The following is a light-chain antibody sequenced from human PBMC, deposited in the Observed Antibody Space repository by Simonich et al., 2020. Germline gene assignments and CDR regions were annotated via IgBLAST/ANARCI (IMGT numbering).Light chain of an antibody. CDR2: DVS. J-gene: IGLJ2*01. Sequence: QSALTQPASVSGSPGQSITNSCTGTSSDVGGYNYVSWYQQHPGKAPKLMIYDVSKRPSGVSNRFSVSKSGNTASLTISGLQAEDEADYYCSSYTSSSTLVFGGGTKLTVL. V-gene: IGLV2-14*01. CDR1: SSDVGGYNY. CDR3: SSYTSSSTLV.